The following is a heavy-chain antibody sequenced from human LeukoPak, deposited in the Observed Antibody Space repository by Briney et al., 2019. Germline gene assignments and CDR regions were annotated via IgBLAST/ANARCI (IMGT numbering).Heavy chain of an antibody. CDR2: IGTAGDT. CDR1: GFTFSSYD. D-gene: IGHD6-13*01. CDR3: ARDLAAAGSHYGMDV. J-gene: IGHJ6*02. V-gene: IGHV3-13*01. Sequence: GGSLRLSCAASGFTFSSYDMHWVRQATGKGLEWVSAIGTAGDTYYPGSVKGRFTISRENAKNSLYLQMNSPRAGDTAVYYCARDLAAAGSHYGMDVWGQGTTVTVSS.